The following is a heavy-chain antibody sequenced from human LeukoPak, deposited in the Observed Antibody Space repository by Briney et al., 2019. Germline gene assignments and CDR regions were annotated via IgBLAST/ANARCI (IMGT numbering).Heavy chain of an antibody. Sequence: GRSLRLPCAASGFTFDDYAMHWVRQAPGKGLEWVSGISWNSGSIGYADSVKGRFTISRDNAKNSLYLQMNSLRAEDTALYYCAKDIFTMVRGVVDYWGQGTLVTVSS. CDR3: AKDIFTMVRGVVDY. J-gene: IGHJ4*02. CDR2: ISWNSGSI. D-gene: IGHD3-10*01. V-gene: IGHV3-9*01. CDR1: GFTFDDYA.